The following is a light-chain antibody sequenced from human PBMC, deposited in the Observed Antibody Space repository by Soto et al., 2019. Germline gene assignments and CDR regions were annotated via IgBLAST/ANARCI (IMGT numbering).Light chain of an antibody. CDR1: SSDVGSYHY. CDR3: SSYTSGRDVYV. Sequence: QSVLTQPASVSGSPGQSITISWTGTSSDVGSYHYVSWFQQHPGKAPKLIIFEVSDRPSGVSTRFSGSKSGDTASLTISGLQADDEADYYCSSYTSGRDVYVFGGGTKVTVL. CDR2: EVS. J-gene: IGLJ1*01. V-gene: IGLV2-14*01.